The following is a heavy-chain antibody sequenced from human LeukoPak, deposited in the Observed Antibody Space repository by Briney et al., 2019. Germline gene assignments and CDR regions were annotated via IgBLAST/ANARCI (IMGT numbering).Heavy chain of an antibody. Sequence: GLSLRLSCEVSGFTFSSYGMHWVRQAPGKGLEWVALIWYDGSKTYYAESVKGRFTISRDNAKNSLYLQMNSLRAEDTAVYYCARVGGSYHDYWGQGTLVTVSS. V-gene: IGHV3-33*01. D-gene: IGHD1-26*01. J-gene: IGHJ4*02. CDR2: IWYDGSKT. CDR3: ARVGGSYHDY. CDR1: GFTFSSYG.